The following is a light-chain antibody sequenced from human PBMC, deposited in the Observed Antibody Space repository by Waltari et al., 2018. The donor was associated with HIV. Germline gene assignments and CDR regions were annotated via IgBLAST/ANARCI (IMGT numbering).Light chain of an antibody. V-gene: IGLV2-14*01. CDR1: NTDIGLYNL. J-gene: IGLJ2*01. CDR2: RVN. CDR3: SSYTSADSLL. Sequence: QSALTQPASVSGSPGQSITISCTGGNTDIGLYNLVYWYRQHPGKAPQLVSSRVNSRPSGVSDRFSGSQSGNTASLTISSLQAEDEGDYYCSSYTSADSLLFGGWTKLTVL.